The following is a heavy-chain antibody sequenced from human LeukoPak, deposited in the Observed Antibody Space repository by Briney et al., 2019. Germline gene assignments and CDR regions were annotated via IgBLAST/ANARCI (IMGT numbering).Heavy chain of an antibody. CDR3: ARDWGFDSSGWYLRRSWFDP. CDR1: GDSISYFY. J-gene: IGHJ5*02. V-gene: IGHV4-4*07. CDR2: ISGSGST. Sequence: SETLSLTCSVSGDSISYFYWSWIRQAAGKGLEWIGRISGSGSTNYNPSLKSRVTISVDKSKNQFSLKLSSVTAADTAVYYCARDWGFDSSGWYLRRSWFDPWGQGTLVTVSS. D-gene: IGHD6-19*01.